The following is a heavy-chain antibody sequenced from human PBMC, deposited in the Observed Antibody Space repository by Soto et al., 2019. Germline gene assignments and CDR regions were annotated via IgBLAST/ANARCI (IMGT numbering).Heavy chain of an antibody. CDR2: IYYSGST. Sequence: PSETLSLTCTVSGGSISSSSYYWGWIRQPPGKGLEWIGSIYYSGSTYYNPSLKSRVTISVDTSKNQFSLKLSSVTAADTAVYYCASGRVTMIVVVSCWGPGTLVTVSS. CDR3: ASGRVTMIVVVSC. J-gene: IGHJ4*02. D-gene: IGHD3-22*01. CDR1: GGSISSSSYY. V-gene: IGHV4-39*01.